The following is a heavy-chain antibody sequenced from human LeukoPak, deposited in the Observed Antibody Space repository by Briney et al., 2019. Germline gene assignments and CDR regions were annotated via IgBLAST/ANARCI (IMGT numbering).Heavy chain of an antibody. D-gene: IGHD5-18*01. Sequence: KPGGSLRLSCAASGFTFSSYAMHWVRQAPGKGLEWVAVISYDGSNKYYADSVKGRFTISRDNSKNTLYLQMNSLRAEDTAVYYYVHSYGFSYFDYWGQGTLVTVSS. J-gene: IGHJ4*02. CDR3: VHSYGFSYFDY. V-gene: IGHV3-30*04. CDR1: GFTFSSYA. CDR2: ISYDGSNK.